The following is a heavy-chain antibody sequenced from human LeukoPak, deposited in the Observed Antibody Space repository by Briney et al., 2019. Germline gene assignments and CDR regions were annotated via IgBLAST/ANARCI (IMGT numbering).Heavy chain of an antibody. V-gene: IGHV1-46*01. CDR2: INPSGGST. CDR3: ARGSPRAYNWNYEEVGGAFDI. CDR1: GYTFTSYY. D-gene: IGHD1-7*01. J-gene: IGHJ3*02. Sequence: ASVKVSCKASGYTFTSYYMHWVRQAPGQGLEWMGIINPSGGSTSYAQKFQGRVTMTRDTSTSTVYMELSSLRSEDTAVYYCARGSPRAYNWNYEEVGGAFDIWGQGTMVTVSS.